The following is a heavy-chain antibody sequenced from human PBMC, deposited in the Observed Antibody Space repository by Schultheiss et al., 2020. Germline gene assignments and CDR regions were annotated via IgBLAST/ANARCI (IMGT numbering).Heavy chain of an antibody. J-gene: IGHJ2*01. Sequence: GESLKISCTASGFDFSDYWVHWVRQVPGKGLVWVSGNKFDDSYTSSADSVKGRFAFSRDNDKNTVYLQMNSLRPEDTAVYYCARGGKKYTYASNWYFDVWGRGTLVTVAS. CDR3: ARGGKKYTYASNWYFDV. V-gene: IGHV3-74*01. CDR2: NKFDDSYT. CDR1: GFDFSDYW. D-gene: IGHD3-16*01.